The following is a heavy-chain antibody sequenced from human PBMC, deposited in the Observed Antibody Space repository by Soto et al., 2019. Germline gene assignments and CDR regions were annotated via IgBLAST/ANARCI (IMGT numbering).Heavy chain of an antibody. J-gene: IGHJ4*02. CDR3: ATLIPPEAY. V-gene: IGHV3-74*01. CDR1: GLTFSNYW. CDR2: ISSVGSST. Sequence: GGSLRLSCAASGLTFSNYWMHWVRQAPGKGLVWVSRISSVGSSTDYADSVKGRFTISRDNAKNTPYLQMSSLRAEDTAVYYCATLIPPEAYWGQGTLVTVSS. D-gene: IGHD2-2*02.